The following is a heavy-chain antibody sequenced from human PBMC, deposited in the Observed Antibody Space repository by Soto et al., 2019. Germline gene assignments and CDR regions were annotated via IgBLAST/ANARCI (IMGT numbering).Heavy chain of an antibody. D-gene: IGHD5-18*01. J-gene: IGHJ4*02. CDR1: GGSISNAAYS. Sequence: PSQTLSLTGTVSGGSISNAAYSWSCIRQPPGKGLEWIGYIYPSGMPFYNPLLRSRVTISMDRSNDQFSLNLKAVSAADTAVYYCARERGGYGLFDSWGQGTLVTVSS. CDR2: IYPSGMP. V-gene: IGHV4-30-2*01. CDR3: ARERGGYGLFDS.